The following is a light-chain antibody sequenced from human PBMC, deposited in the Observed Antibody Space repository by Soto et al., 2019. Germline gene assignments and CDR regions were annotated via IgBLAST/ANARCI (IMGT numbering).Light chain of an antibody. CDR2: EVS. CDR1: SSDVGGYNY. V-gene: IGLV2-8*01. CDR3: SSYAGSSYV. J-gene: IGLJ1*01. Sequence: QSVLIQPPSASGSPGQSVTISCTGTSSDVGGYNYVSWYQQHPGKAPKLMIYEVSKRPSGVPDRFSGSKSGNTASLTVSGLQAEDEAGYYCSSYAGSSYVFGTGTKVTVL.